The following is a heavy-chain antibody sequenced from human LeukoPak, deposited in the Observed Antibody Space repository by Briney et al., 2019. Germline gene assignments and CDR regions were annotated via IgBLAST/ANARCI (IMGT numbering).Heavy chain of an antibody. CDR1: DDSISDYY. Sequence: RTSETLSLTCTVSDDSISDYYRGWIRQPPGKGLEWIVYFYNSGRSTYNPSPKSRVTISADTSKNHFSLKLNSVTTADTAVYYCTRGAGWLIDYWGQGILVTVSS. CDR3: TRGAGWLIDY. D-gene: IGHD3-16*01. CDR2: FYNSGRS. J-gene: IGHJ4*02. V-gene: IGHV4-59*01.